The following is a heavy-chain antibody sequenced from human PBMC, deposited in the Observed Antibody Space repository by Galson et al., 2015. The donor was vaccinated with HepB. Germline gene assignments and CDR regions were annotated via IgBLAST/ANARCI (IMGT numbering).Heavy chain of an antibody. J-gene: IGHJ3*02. Sequence: SVKVSCKASGYTFNTYGISWVRQAPGHGLEWMGWISAYNGKTNYTQEVQGRVTMTTDTSTSTAYMELRSLRSDDTAMYFCARDTYYGVVIAHDAFDIWGQGTMVTVSS. D-gene: IGHD3-3*01. CDR3: ARDTYYGVVIAHDAFDI. V-gene: IGHV1-18*01. CDR1: GYTFNTYG. CDR2: ISAYNGKT.